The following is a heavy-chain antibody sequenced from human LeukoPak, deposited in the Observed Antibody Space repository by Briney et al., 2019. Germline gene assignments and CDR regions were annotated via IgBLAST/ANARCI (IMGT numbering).Heavy chain of an antibody. V-gene: IGHV1-18*01. Sequence: ASVKVSCKASGGTFSSYAITWVRRAPGQGLEWMGWVSAYNGDTKYAQKLQGRVTMTTDTSTSTAYMELRSLRSDDTAVYYCARASLLRFFDWLLYFDYWGQGTLLTVSS. CDR1: GGTFSSYA. J-gene: IGHJ4*02. CDR3: ARASLLRFFDWLLYFDY. D-gene: IGHD3-9*01. CDR2: VSAYNGDT.